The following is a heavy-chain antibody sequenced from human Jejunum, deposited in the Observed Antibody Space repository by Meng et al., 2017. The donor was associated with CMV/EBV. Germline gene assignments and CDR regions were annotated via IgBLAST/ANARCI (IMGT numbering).Heavy chain of an antibody. V-gene: IGHV3-48*03. J-gene: IGHJ4*02. CDR1: SYE. CDR2: ISSSGTPV. CDR3: ARDRFFGDDGSGAYFHDY. Sequence: SYEMNWVRKAPGKGLEWVSYISSSGTPVYYADSVKGRFTISRDNAKNSLYLQMNSLRAEDTAIYYCARDRFFGDDGSGAYFHDYWGQGTLVTVSS. D-gene: IGHD3-10*01.